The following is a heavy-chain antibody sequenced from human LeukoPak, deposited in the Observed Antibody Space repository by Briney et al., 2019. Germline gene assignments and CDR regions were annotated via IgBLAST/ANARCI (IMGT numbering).Heavy chain of an antibody. J-gene: IGHJ4*02. CDR3: APCPGGVFVY. V-gene: IGHV3-23*01. CDR2: ISGSGDST. Sequence: GGSLRLSCSDSGFTFSNYAMSWVRQAPGKGLEWVSFISGSGDSTYYADSVKGRFTISRDSSKSTLFLQMNSLRAEDTAVYYCAPCPGGVFVYWGQGILVTVSS. D-gene: IGHD3-16*01. CDR1: GFTFSNYA.